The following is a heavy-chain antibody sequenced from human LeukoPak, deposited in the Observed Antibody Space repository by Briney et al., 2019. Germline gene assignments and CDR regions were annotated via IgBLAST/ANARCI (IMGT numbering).Heavy chain of an antibody. CDR2: IYYSGST. V-gene: IGHV4-39*01. CDR1: GVSINSNSYY. CDR3: ARNRYYYGSGSYGVPNWFDP. Sequence: PSETLSLTCTVSGVSINSNSYYWGWVRQPPGKGLEWIVSIYYSGSTYYNPSLKSRVTISVDTSKNQFSLKLSSVTAADTAVYYCARNRYYYGSGSYGVPNWFDPWGQGTLVTVSS. J-gene: IGHJ5*02. D-gene: IGHD3-10*01.